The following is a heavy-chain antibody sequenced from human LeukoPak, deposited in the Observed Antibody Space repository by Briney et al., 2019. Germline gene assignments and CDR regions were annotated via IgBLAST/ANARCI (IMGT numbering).Heavy chain of an antibody. J-gene: IGHJ4*02. D-gene: IGHD1-26*01. CDR1: GFTVSSNY. CDR3: VRDSGGSYS. CDR2: IYIGGKT. V-gene: IGHV3-66*01. Sequence: PGGSLRLSCAASGFTVSSNYMCWVRQAPGKGLEWVSIIYIGGKTYYADSVKGRFTISRDNSKNTLFLQMNSLRAEDTAVYYCVRDSGGSYSWGQGTLVTVSS.